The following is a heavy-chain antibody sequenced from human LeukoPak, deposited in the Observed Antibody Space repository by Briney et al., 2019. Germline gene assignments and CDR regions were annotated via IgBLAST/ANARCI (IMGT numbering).Heavy chain of an antibody. Sequence: GASVKVSCKASGGTFSSYAISWVRQAPGQGLEWMGRIIPILGIANYAQKFQGRVTIAADKSTSTAYMELSSLRSEDTAVYYCAKDGLLTVTLAPFSDYWGQGTLVTVSS. CDR1: GGTFSSYA. J-gene: IGHJ4*02. CDR2: IIPILGIA. V-gene: IGHV1-69*04. D-gene: IGHD4-17*01. CDR3: AKDGLLTVTLAPFSDY.